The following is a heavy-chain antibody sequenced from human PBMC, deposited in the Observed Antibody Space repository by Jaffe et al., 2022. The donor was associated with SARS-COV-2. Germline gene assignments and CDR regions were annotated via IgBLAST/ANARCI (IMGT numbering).Heavy chain of an antibody. V-gene: IGHV3-9*01. CDR1: GFTFDDFA. Sequence: EVQLVESGGGLVQPGRSLRLSCAASGFTFDDFAMHWVRQAPGKGLEWVSGITWNSGNIGYADSVKGRFTISRDNAKNSLHLQMNSLRAEDTALYYCARGGIESNLDYWGQGTLVTVSS. J-gene: IGHJ4*02. CDR2: ITWNSGNI. CDR3: ARGGIESNLDY. D-gene: IGHD3-10*01.